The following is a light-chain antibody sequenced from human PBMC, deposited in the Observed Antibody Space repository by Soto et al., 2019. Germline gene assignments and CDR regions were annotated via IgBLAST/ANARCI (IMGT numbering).Light chain of an antibody. V-gene: IGKV3-20*01. CDR2: GAS. CDR1: RGVSTTY. Sequence: EIVLTQSPDPLSLSPGDRATLSCRASRGVSTTYLAWYQQKPGQAPRLIMFGASSRATGIPDRFSGSGSGTDFTLTISRLEPEDVAVYYCQQYGSSPITLGQGTRLEIK. CDR3: QQYGSSPIT. J-gene: IGKJ5*01.